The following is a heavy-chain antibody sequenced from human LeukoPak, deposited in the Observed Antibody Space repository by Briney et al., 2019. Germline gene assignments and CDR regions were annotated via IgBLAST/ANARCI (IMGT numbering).Heavy chain of an antibody. Sequence: GGSLRLSCAASGFTFSDYYMSWIRQAPGKGLEWVSYISSSGSTIYYADSVKGRFTISRDNSKNTLYLQMNSLRAEDTAVYYCASTMAAAPDNWGQGTLVTVSS. CDR2: ISSSGSTI. CDR3: ASTMAAAPDN. V-gene: IGHV3-11*01. J-gene: IGHJ4*02. D-gene: IGHD6-13*01. CDR1: GFTFSDYY.